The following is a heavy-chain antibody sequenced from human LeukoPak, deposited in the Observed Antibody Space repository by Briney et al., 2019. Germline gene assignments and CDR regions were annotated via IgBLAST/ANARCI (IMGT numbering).Heavy chain of an antibody. CDR2: IRSKAYGGTT. Sequence: GGSLRLSCTASGFTFGDYAMSWFRQAPGKGLEWVGFIRSKAYGGTTEYAASVKGRFTISRDDSKSIAYLQMNSLKTEDTAVYYCTRADIYYDSSGYYNALFDYWGQGTLVTVSS. CDR1: GFTFGDYA. J-gene: IGHJ4*02. CDR3: TRADIYYDSSGYYNALFDY. V-gene: IGHV3-49*03. D-gene: IGHD3-22*01.